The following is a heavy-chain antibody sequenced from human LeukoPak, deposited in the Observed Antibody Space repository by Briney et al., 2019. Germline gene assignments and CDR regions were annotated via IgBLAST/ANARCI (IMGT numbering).Heavy chain of an antibody. J-gene: IGHJ3*01. Sequence: SETLSLTCTVSGGSISTSNYYWGWIRQPPGKGLEWIGNIFYSGSTYYSPSLKSRVTISLDTSRNQFSLKLNSVTAADTAVYYCAKDLSGSYFNRDAFDVWGQGTMVTVSS. CDR1: GGSISTSNYY. CDR3: AKDLSGSYFNRDAFDV. V-gene: IGHV4-39*07. CDR2: IFYSGST. D-gene: IGHD1-26*01.